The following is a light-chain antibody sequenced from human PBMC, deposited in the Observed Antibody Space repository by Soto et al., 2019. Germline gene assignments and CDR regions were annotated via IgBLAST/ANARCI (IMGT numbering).Light chain of an antibody. CDR2: GNN. Sequence: QPVLTQPPSVSGAPGQRVTISCTGSSSNIGAGYDVHWYQQLPGTAPKLLIYGNNNRPSGVPDRFSGSKSGTSASLAITGRQAEDEADYFCQSYDSSLSGSVFGGGTQLTVL. V-gene: IGLV1-40*01. J-gene: IGLJ2*01. CDR3: QSYDSSLSGSV. CDR1: SSNIGAGYD.